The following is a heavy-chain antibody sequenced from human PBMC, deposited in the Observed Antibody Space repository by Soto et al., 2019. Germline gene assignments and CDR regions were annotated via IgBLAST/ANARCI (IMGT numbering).Heavy chain of an antibody. J-gene: IGHJ4*02. D-gene: IGHD3-3*01. CDR2: IWYDGSNK. V-gene: IGHV3-33*01. CDR1: GFTFSSYG. Sequence: PGGSLRLSCAASGFTFSSYGMHWVRQAPGKGLEWVAVIWYDGSNKYYADSVKGRFTISRDNSKNTLYLQMNSLRAEDTAVYYCARSNYYFWSGYYPDYWGQGTLVTVSS. CDR3: ARSNYYFWSGYYPDY.